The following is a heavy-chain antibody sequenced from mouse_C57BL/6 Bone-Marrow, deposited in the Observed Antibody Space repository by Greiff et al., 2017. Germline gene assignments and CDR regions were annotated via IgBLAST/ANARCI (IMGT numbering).Heavy chain of an antibody. CDR2: INPSSGYT. J-gene: IGHJ1*03. CDR3: ARGDYYGSSCSDWYFDD. D-gene: IGHD1-1*01. V-gene: IGHV1-4*01. Sequence: QVQLQQSGAELARPGASVKMSCKASGYTFTSYTMHWVKQRPGQGLEWIGYINPSSGYTKYNQKFKDQATLTADKSSSTAYMQLSSLTSEDSAVXSWARGDYYGSSCSDWYFDDWGKGTTVTVSS. CDR1: GYTFTSYT.